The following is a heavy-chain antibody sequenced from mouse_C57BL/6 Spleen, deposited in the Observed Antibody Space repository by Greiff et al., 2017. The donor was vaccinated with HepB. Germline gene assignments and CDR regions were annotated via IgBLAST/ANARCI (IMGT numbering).Heavy chain of an antibody. CDR2: IWRGGST. D-gene: IGHD1-1*01. J-gene: IGHJ1*03. CDR1: GFSLTSYG. Sequence: VQLQESGPGLVQPSQSLSITCTVSGFSLTSYGVHWVRQSPGKGLEWLGVIWRGGSTDYNAAFMSRLSITKDNSKSQVFCKMNSLQADDTAIYSCARSYAKGYFDVWGTGTTVTVSS. V-gene: IGHV2-5*01. CDR3: ARSYAKGYFDV.